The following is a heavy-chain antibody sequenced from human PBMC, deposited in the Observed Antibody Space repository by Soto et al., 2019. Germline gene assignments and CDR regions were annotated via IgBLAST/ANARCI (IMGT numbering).Heavy chain of an antibody. Sequence: QGELVQSGGEIRKPGASVTVSCKTAGYTFSRFGITWLRQAPGQGLEWMGWISPYSGNTTYAQKFQGRVTITSDKSTNTVYMDLRGLRSDDTAKYYCAKTHTSESRRFDPWGQGTLVTVSS. J-gene: IGHJ5*02. D-gene: IGHD2-2*01. CDR3: AKTHTSESRRFDP. V-gene: IGHV1-18*04. CDR2: ISPYSGNT. CDR1: GYTFSRFG.